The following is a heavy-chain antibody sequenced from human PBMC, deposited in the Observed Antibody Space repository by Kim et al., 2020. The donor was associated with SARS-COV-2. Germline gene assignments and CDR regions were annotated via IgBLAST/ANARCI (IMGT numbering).Heavy chain of an antibody. V-gene: IGHV4-31*03. CDR1: GGSISSGGYY. Sequence: SQTLSLTCTVSGGSISSGGYYWSWIRQHPGKGLEWIGYIYYSGSTYYNPSLKSRVTISVDTSKNQFSLKLSSVTAADTAVYYCARLWEGLYDPYYYMDVWGKGTTVTVSS. D-gene: IGHD3-3*01. CDR2: IYYSGST. J-gene: IGHJ6*03. CDR3: ARLWEGLYDPYYYMDV.